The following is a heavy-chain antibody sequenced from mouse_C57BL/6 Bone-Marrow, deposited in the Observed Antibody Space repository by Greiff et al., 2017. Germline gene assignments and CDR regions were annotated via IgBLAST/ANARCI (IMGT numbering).Heavy chain of an antibody. Sequence: QVQLQQSGAELVKPGASVKISCKASGYAFSSYWMNWVKQRPGKGLEWIGHIYPGDGDTNYNGKFKGKATRTADKSSSTAYMQLSSLTSEDSAVYFCANHYSSSWFAYWGQGTLVTVSA. D-gene: IGHD2-5*01. CDR1: GYAFSSYW. CDR3: ANHYSSSWFAY. V-gene: IGHV1-80*01. CDR2: IYPGDGDT. J-gene: IGHJ3*01.